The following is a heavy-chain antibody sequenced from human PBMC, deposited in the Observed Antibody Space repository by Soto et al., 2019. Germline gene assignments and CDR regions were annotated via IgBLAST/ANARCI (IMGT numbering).Heavy chain of an antibody. CDR2: IRSKANRYAT. CDR3: TRLPDTLTYSGSGYFYDS. D-gene: IGHD6-13*01. J-gene: IGHJ5*01. CDR1: GFTFSGSA. Sequence: EVQLVESGGGLVQPGGSLKLSCAASGFTFSGSAMHWVRQASGKGLEWVCRIRSKANRYATAYAASVKGRFTISIDDSNNTAYLQLDSLKTEDPAVYYCTRLPDTLTYSGSGYFYDSWGQGTLGTVSS. V-gene: IGHV3-73*02.